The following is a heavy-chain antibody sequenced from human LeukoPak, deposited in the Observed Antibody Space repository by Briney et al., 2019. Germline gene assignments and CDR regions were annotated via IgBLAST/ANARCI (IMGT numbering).Heavy chain of an antibody. CDR3: IRDFRSADL. V-gene: IGHV3-74*01. J-gene: IGHJ5*02. Sequence: GGSLRLSCAASGNYWMHWVRQAPGKGLVWVSHINSDGSWTSYADSVKGRFTISRDNAKNTVYLEMNSLSVEDTATYYCIRDFRSADLWGQGTLVTVTS. CDR2: INSDGSWT. CDR1: GNYW.